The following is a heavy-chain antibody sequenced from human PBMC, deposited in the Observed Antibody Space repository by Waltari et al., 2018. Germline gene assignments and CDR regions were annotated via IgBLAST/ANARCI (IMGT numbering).Heavy chain of an antibody. V-gene: IGHV4-39*01. J-gene: IGHJ3*01. D-gene: IGHD3-16*01. CDR3: ATYIGASIGTAAFDV. CDR2: VSYSGAT. CDR1: GGSITSTRHY. Sequence: QLHLQESGPGLVKPSETLSLTCSVSGGSITSTRHYWAWIRQPPGKGLEWTATVSYSGATYNNPSLKSRVTISVDTSKNQFSLKLSSVTAADTALYYCATYIGASIGTAAFDVWGQGTMVTVSS.